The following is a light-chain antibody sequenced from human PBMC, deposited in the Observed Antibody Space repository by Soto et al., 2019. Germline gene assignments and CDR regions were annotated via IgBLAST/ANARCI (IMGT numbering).Light chain of an antibody. CDR3: QESDSNPLVT. CDR2: AAS. J-gene: IGKJ4*01. Sequence: DIQRTQSPSSLCASVGDRVTITCRASQSINNYLNWYQQKPGKAPRLLIYAASSLQSGVPSRFSGSGSRTDFTLTISSLQNEDFATYYRQESDSNPLVTFGGGTKVEIK. V-gene: IGKV1-39*01. CDR1: QSINNY.